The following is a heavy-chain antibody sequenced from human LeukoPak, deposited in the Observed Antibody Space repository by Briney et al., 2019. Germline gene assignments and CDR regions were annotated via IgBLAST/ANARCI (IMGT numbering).Heavy chain of an antibody. CDR2: ISSSGSTI. V-gene: IGHV3-48*03. D-gene: IGHD4-23*01. CDR3: ARGRGGLSYFDY. J-gene: IGHJ4*03. Sequence: PGGSLRLSCAASGFTFSSYEMNWVRQAPRKGLEWVSYISSSGSTIYYAHSVKGRFTISRDNAKNSLYLQMNSPRAEDTAVYYCARGRGGLSYFDYWGQGTLVTVSS. CDR1: GFTFSSYE.